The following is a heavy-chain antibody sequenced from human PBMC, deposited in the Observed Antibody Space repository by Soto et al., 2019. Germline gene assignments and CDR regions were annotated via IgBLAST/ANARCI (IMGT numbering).Heavy chain of an antibody. J-gene: IGHJ3*02. D-gene: IGHD3-16*01. V-gene: IGHV3-33*01. CDR1: GFTFSNYG. CDR2: IWNDGDKK. CDR3: VRGGKTAGAFDI. Sequence: QVQLVESGGGVVQPGRSLRFSCAASGFTFSNYGMHWVRQAPGKGLEWVAVIWNDGDKKYYEDSVKGRFTISRDNSDNTLFLQMNSLTAEDSAVYYCVRGGKTAGAFDIWGQGTMVTVSS.